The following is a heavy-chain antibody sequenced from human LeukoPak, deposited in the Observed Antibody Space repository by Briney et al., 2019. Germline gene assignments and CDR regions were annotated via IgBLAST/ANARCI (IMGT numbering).Heavy chain of an antibody. V-gene: IGHV4-30-2*01. CDR2: IYYSGDT. CDR1: GGSISTNGYY. CDR3: TSIGTNFDY. J-gene: IGHJ4*02. Sequence: PSQTLSLTCTVSGGSISTNGYYWSWIRQPPGKGLEWIGYIYYSGDTYYNPSLPSLKSRVTISVDRSRNQFSLKLSSVTAADTAVYYCTSIGTNFDYWGQGTLVTVSS.